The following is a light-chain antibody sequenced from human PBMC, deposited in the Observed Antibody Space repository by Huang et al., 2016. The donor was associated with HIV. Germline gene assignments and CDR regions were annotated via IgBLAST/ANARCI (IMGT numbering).Light chain of an antibody. Sequence: DIVMTQSPDSLAVSLGAMATLHCRSSRSVYASSTERDYLAWFQQRPGQPPNLLLFWASTREAGVPYRVRGRGSGTDFTRTIANLRSEDAAIYYCQQYYSSPQTFGQGT. CDR3: QQYYSSPQT. V-gene: IGKV4-1*01. CDR1: RSVYASSTERDY. CDR2: WAS. J-gene: IGKJ1*01.